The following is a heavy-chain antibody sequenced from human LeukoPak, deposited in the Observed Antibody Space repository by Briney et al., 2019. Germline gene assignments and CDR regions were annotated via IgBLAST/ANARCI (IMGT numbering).Heavy chain of an antibody. J-gene: IGHJ5*02. CDR1: GVSISSSSYC. CDR2: IYYSGST. CDR3: AKAAPTELNNWFAP. D-gene: IGHD5-24*01. V-gene: IGHV4-39*07. Sequence: SETLSLTCTVSGVSISSSSYCWGWIRQPPGKGLEWIGSIYYSGSTYYNPSLKSRVTISVDTSKNQFSLKLSSVTAADTAVYSCAKAAPTELNNWFAPWGRGPLVTASS.